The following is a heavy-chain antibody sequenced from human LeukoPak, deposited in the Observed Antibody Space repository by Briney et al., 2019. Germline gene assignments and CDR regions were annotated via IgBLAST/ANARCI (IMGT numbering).Heavy chain of an antibody. D-gene: IGHD5-12*01. J-gene: IGHJ5*02. CDR3: ASPDSGT. Sequence: GGSLRPSCAASGFTFDDYAMHWVRQAPGKGLEWVSGISWNSGSIVYADSVKGRFTISRDNAKNSLYLQMNSLRGEDTALYYCASPDSGTWGQGTLVTVSS. CDR2: ISWNSGSI. CDR1: GFTFDDYA. V-gene: IGHV3-9*01.